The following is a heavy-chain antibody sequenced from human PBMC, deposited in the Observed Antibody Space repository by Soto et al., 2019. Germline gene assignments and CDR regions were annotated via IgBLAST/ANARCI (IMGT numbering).Heavy chain of an antibody. V-gene: IGHV3-48*01. D-gene: IGHD6-6*01. Sequence: GWSLGLSCAVSGFTLTTYSMNWVRQAPGKGLEWISFINKNGFTIYYADSVKGRFTISRDNSKNTLYLQMNSLRAEDTAVYDCAGASNREVNLAYSCSPPPRQLDYSSQGTRVIVSS. J-gene: IGHJ4*02. CDR2: INKNGFTI. CDR1: GFTLTTYS. CDR3: AGASNREVNLAYSCSPPPRQLDY.